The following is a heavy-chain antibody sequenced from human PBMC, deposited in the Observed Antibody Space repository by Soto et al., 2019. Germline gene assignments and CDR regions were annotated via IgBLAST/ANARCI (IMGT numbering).Heavy chain of an antibody. CDR2: MNPNSGNT. V-gene: IGHV1-8*01. D-gene: IGHD3-9*01. Sequence: ASVKVSCKASGYTFTSYDINWVRQATGQGLEWMGWMNPNSGNTGYAQKFQGRVTMTRNTSISTAYMELSSLRSEDTAVYYCARGTANDIDIDYWGQGTLVTVSS. J-gene: IGHJ4*02. CDR1: GYTFTSYD. CDR3: ARGTANDIDIDY.